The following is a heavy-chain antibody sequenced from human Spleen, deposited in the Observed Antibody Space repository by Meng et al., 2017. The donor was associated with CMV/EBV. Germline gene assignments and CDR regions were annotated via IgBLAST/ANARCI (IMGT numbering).Heavy chain of an antibody. CDR2: ISSRGSTI. D-gene: IGHD3-22*01. Sequence: GGSLRLSCAASGFTFSIYSMNWVRQAPGKGLDWVSYISSRGSTIYYADSVKGRFTISRDNAKNSLYLQMNSLRAEDTAVYYCARIGEGSSGTNWYFDLWGRGTLVTVSS. J-gene: IGHJ2*01. CDR3: ARIGEGSSGTNWYFDL. CDR1: GFTFSIYS. V-gene: IGHV3-48*04.